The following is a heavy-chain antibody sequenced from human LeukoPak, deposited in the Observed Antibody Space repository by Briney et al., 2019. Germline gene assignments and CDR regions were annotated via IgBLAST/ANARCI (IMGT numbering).Heavy chain of an antibody. V-gene: IGHV1-2*02. Sequence: GASVKVSCKASGYTFTGYYMHWVRQAPGQGLEWMGWINPNSGGTNYAQKFQGRVTMTRDTSISTPYMELSRLRSDDTAVYYCARVSVLEWLPKDYWGQGTLVTVSS. D-gene: IGHD3-3*01. CDR2: INPNSGGT. J-gene: IGHJ4*02. CDR3: ARVSVLEWLPKDY. CDR1: GYTFTGYY.